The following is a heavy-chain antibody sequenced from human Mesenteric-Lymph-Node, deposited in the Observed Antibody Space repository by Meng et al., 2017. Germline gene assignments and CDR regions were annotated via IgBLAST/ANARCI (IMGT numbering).Heavy chain of an antibody. D-gene: IGHD3-3*01. CDR1: GSPSIRGNF. Sequence: PGLVNPAGSRCGSSSVAGSPSIRGNFCSCICQPPGKELGWHGESYHMGSTTYITCLSSRITISVDKSKNLFTLRLSAVTAAYTAVYYCARVRMTIFELVTPDDCFDPWGQGTLVTVSS. V-gene: IGHV4-4*02. J-gene: IGHJ5*02. CDR3: ARVRMTIFELVTPDDCFDP. CDR2: SYHMGST.